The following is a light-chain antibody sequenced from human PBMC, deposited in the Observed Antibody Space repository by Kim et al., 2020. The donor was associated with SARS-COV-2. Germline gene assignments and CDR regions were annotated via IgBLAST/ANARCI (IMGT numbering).Light chain of an antibody. J-gene: IGKJ2*01. V-gene: IGKV1-17*03. CDR3: LQHKCYPYT. CDR1: QYISNF. Sequence: SASVGDRVTITCRASQYISNFLALFQQKPGKVPKRLIYSASSLQSGVPSRFSGSSSGTEYSLTISSLQPEYFASYYCLQHKCYPYTLGQGTNLEI. CDR2: SAS.